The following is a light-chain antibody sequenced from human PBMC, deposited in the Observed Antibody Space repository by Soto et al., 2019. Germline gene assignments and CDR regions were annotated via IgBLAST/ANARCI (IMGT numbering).Light chain of an antibody. Sequence: DIQMTQSPSTLSASVGVTVTFTCRASQSVSGWLAWYQQKPGKAPKLLIYDASNLETGVPSRFSGSGSGTDFTFTISSLQPEDIATYYCQQYDNLPITFGQGTRLEIK. CDR1: QSVSGW. V-gene: IGKV1-33*01. J-gene: IGKJ5*01. CDR2: DAS. CDR3: QQYDNLPIT.